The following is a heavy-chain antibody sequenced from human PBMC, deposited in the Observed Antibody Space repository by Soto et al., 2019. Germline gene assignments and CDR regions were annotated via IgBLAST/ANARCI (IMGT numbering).Heavy chain of an antibody. V-gene: IGHV4-59*08. J-gene: IGHJ6*03. Sequence: QVQLQESGPGLVKPSENLSVTCTVSSGSFRSYYWSWIRQPPGKGLEWIGYIYHSGRTNYNPSLKRRVTMSVDTSTNQFSLRLTSVTATDTAVYYCATNSQSAVISSRLNYFFYYMDVWVIWTTVTVSS. CDR2: IYHSGRT. CDR1: SGSFRSYY. D-gene: IGHD6-13*01. CDR3: ATNSQSAVISSRLNYFFYYMDV.